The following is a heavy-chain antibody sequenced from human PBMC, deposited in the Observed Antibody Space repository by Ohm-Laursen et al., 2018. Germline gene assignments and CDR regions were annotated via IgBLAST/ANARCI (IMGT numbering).Heavy chain of an antibody. J-gene: IGHJ4*02. CDR2: ISPYSAKT. V-gene: IGHV1-18*04. CDR3: ARDRGDLGY. D-gene: IGHD3-10*01. Sequence: SAKVSCNPSGYTFPTYGISWVRQAPGQGLEWMGWISPYSAKTDYVQKFQGRATMTTDTSTSTAYMELTSLISDDTAVYYCARDRGDLGYWGQGTLVIVSS. CDR1: GYTFPTYG.